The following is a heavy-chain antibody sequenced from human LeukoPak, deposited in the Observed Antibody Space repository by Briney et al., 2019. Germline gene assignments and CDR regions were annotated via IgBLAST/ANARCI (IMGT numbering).Heavy chain of an antibody. CDR1: GYTFTGYY. J-gene: IGHJ3*02. Sequence: ASVKVSCKASGYTFTGYYMHWVRQAPGQGLEWMGWINPNSGGTNYAQKFQGRVTMTRDTSISTAYMELSRLRSDDTAVYYCAREHCSSTSCYTGGHFDIWGQGTMVTVSS. CDR3: AREHCSSTSCYTGGHFDI. V-gene: IGHV1-2*02. CDR2: INPNSGGT. D-gene: IGHD2-2*02.